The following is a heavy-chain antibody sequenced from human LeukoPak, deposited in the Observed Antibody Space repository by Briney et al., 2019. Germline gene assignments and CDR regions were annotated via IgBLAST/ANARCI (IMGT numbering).Heavy chain of an antibody. J-gene: IGHJ4*02. CDR3: ARSGTWLL. V-gene: IGHV3-53*01. CDR1: GFKVSANY. Sequence: GGSLRLSCAASGFKVSANYMSWVRESPGKALEWVSVSYLRGGTYYADSVKGRFTVSKDISKKMLFLQMNSLRVEDTAVYYCARSGTWLLWGQGTLVTVSS. CDR2: SYLRGGT. D-gene: IGHD5-24*01.